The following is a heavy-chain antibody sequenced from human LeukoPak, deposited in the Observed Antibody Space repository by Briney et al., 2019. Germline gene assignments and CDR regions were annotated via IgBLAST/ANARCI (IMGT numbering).Heavy chain of an antibody. CDR3: ARDGPRPYSYGPIDY. CDR2: ISYDGSNK. D-gene: IGHD5-18*01. V-gene: IGHV3-30-3*01. J-gene: IGHJ4*02. CDR1: GFTFSSYA. Sequence: QPGRSLRLSCAASGFTFSSYAMRWVRQAPGKGLEWVAVISYDGSNKYYADSVKGRFTISRDNSKNTLYLQMNSLRAEDTAVYYCARDGPRPYSYGPIDYWGQGTLVTVSS.